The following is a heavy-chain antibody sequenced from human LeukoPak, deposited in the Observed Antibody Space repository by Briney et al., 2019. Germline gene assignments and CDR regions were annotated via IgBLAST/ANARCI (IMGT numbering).Heavy chain of an antibody. CDR3: ARGGGLFGHSSGYQYYFDY. V-gene: IGHV3-7*01. CDR1: GFTFTTYW. D-gene: IGHD3-22*01. CDR2: VKQDGSEK. J-gene: IGHJ4*02. Sequence: GGSLRLSCAASGFTFTTYWMSWVRQAPGKGLEWVANVKQDGSEKYYVDSVKGRFTISRDNANNSLYLQMNSLRAEDTAVYYCARGGGLFGHSSGYQYYFDYWGQGTLVTVSS.